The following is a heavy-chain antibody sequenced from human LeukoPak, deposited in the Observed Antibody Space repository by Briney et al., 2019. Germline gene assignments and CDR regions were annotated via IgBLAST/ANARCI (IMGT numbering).Heavy chain of an antibody. CDR2: IYTSGST. D-gene: IGHD2-15*01. CDR3: ASLRLGYCSGGSCENWFDP. CDR1: GGSISSGGYY. V-gene: IGHV4-61*02. J-gene: IGHJ5*02. Sequence: SETLSLTCTVSGGSISSGGYYWGWIRQPAGKGLEWIGRIYTSGSTNYNPSLKSRVTISVDTSKNQFSLKLSSVTAADTAVYYCASLRLGYCSGGSCENWFDPWGQGTLVTVSS.